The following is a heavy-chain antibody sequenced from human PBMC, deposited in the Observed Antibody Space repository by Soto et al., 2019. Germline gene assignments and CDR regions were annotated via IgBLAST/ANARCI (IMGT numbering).Heavy chain of an antibody. V-gene: IGHV4-39*01. CDR1: GGSIVSSSYY. D-gene: IGHD6-19*01. CDR2: IYDRGST. CDR3: ARHGYSSGRTYFDY. Sequence: PSETLSLTCTVSGGSIVSSSYYWGWIRQPPGKGLEWIGSIYDRGSTYSNPSLKSRLTTSVDTSKNQFSLKLTSVTAADTAVYYCARHGYSSGRTYFDYWGQGTLVTVSS. J-gene: IGHJ4*02.